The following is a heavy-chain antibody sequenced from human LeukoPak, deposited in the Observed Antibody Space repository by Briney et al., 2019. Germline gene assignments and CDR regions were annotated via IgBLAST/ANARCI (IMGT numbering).Heavy chain of an antibody. Sequence: PSETLSLTCAVYGGSFSGYYWSWIRQPPGKGLEWIGEINHSGSTNYNPSLKSRVTISVDTSKNQFSLKLSSVTAADTAVYYCARGPYCSGGSCHFDYWGQGTQVTVSS. CDR2: INHSGST. CDR3: ARGPYCSGGSCHFDY. V-gene: IGHV4-34*01. CDR1: GGSFSGYY. D-gene: IGHD2-15*01. J-gene: IGHJ4*02.